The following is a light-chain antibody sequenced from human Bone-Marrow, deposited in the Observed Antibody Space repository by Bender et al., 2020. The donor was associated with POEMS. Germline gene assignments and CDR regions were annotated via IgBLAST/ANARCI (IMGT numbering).Light chain of an antibody. J-gene: IGLJ3*02. V-gene: IGLV1-40*01. CDR1: SSNIGAAYD. CDR3: SAWDDSLSGWV. Sequence: QSVVTQPPSLSEAPRQRVTISCSGSSSNIGAAYDVHWYQQLPGTAPKLLIFGSVNRPSGVPDRFSGSKSGTSASLVITGLQAEDEADYYCSAWDDSLSGWVFGGGTKLTVL. CDR2: GSV.